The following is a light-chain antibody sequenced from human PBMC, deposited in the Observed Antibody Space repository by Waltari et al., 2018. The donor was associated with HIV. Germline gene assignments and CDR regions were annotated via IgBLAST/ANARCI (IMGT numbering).Light chain of an antibody. CDR3: QHRSNRPL. Sequence: EIVLTQSPATLSLSPGERATLSCRASQSVSNYLAWYQQKPGQASRLLIFDASNRAAGIAARFSGSGSGTDFTLTISSLEPEDFAVYYCQHRSNRPLFGQGTRLEIK. CDR1: QSVSNY. V-gene: IGKV3-11*01. J-gene: IGKJ5*01. CDR2: DAS.